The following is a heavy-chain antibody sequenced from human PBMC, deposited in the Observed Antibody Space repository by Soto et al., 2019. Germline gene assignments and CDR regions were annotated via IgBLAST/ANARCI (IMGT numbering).Heavy chain of an antibody. Sequence: QVQLHQWGAGLLTPSETLSLACSIYSGSFSGYYWSWILQPPGKGLEWIGEIRVSGNTNYSPSLKSRVSISIDTSKKQFSLNLASVSAADTAVYYCARAPKVSGSSQTRPDFWGQGTLVTVSS. CDR1: SGSFSGYY. V-gene: IGHV4-34*01. J-gene: IGHJ4*02. D-gene: IGHD6-6*01. CDR3: ARAPKVSGSSQTRPDF. CDR2: IRVSGNT.